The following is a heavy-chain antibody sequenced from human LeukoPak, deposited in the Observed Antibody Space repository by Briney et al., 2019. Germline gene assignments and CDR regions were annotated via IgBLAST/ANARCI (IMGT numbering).Heavy chain of an antibody. CDR3: ARVPTYEIAAARVGYAFDI. Sequence: SETLSLTCTVSGGSISSSLYYWGWIRQPPGKGLEWIGSIYYGGSTNYNPSLKSRVTISVDTSKNQFSLKLSSVTAADTAVYYCARVPTYEIAAARVGYAFDIWGQGTMVTVSS. CDR2: IYYGGST. J-gene: IGHJ3*02. V-gene: IGHV4-39*07. CDR1: GGSISSSLYY. D-gene: IGHD6-13*01.